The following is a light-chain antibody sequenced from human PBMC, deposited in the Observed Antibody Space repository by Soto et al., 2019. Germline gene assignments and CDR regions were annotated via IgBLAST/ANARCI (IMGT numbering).Light chain of an antibody. Sequence: EIVMTQSPATLSVSPGERATLSCRASQSVSSNLAWYQQKPGQAPRLLIYGASTRATGIPARFSGSGSGTEFTLTISSLQSEDFAVYYCQQYNNWPPEGTFGQGTKVDNK. CDR2: GAS. J-gene: IGKJ1*01. CDR1: QSVSSN. V-gene: IGKV3-15*01. CDR3: QQYNNWPPEGT.